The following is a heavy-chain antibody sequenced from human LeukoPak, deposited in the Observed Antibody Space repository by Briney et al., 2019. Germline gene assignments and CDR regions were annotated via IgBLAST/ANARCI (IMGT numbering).Heavy chain of an antibody. CDR3: AREVVVTAYFDY. D-gene: IGHD2-21*02. CDR1: GGSISSGGYY. Sequence: PSQTLSLTCTVSGGSISSGGYYWSWIRQHPGKGLEWIGYIYYSGSTYYNPSLKSRVTISVDTSKNQFSLKLSSVTAADTAVYYCAREVVVTAYFDYWDQGTLVTVSS. CDR2: IYYSGST. V-gene: IGHV4-31*03. J-gene: IGHJ4*02.